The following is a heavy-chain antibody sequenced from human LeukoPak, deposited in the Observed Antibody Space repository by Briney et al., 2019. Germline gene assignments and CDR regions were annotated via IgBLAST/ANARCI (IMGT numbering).Heavy chain of an antibody. J-gene: IGHJ4*02. CDR1: GGSVSSGSYY. D-gene: IGHD6-13*01. CDR3: ARDFSSSWYAFDY. Sequence: SETLSLTCTVSGGSVSSGSYYWSWIRQPPGKGLEWIGYIYYSASTNYNSSLKSRVTISVDTSKNQFSLKLSSVTAADTAVYYCARDFSSSWYAFDYWGQGILVTVSS. V-gene: IGHV4-61*01. CDR2: IYYSAST.